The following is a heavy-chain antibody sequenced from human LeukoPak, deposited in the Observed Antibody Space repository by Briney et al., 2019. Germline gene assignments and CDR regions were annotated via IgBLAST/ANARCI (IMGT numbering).Heavy chain of an antibody. Sequence: GGSLRLSCAASGFTFSSYSMNWVRQAPGKGLEWVSSISSSSSYIYYADSVKGRFTISRDNAKNSLYLQMNSLRAEDTAVYYCARDLLRYFDWLPIGAFDIWGQGTMVTVSS. CDR2: ISSSSSYI. D-gene: IGHD3-9*01. J-gene: IGHJ3*02. CDR3: ARDLLRYFDWLPIGAFDI. CDR1: GFTFSSYS. V-gene: IGHV3-21*01.